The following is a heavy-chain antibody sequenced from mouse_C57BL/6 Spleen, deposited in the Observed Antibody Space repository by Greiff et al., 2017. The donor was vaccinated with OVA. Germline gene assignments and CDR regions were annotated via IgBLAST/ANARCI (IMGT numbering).Heavy chain of an antibody. Sequence: QVQLKQSGAELVRPGASVKLSCKASGYTFTDYYINWVKQRPGQGLEWIARIYPGSGNTYYNEKFKGKATLTAEKSSSTAYMQLSSLTSEDSAVYFCARAPFGLRIPGGFDVWGKGTTVTVTS. D-gene: IGHD2-4*01. CDR1: GYTFTDYY. J-gene: IGHJ1*03. CDR3: ARAPFGLRIPGGFDV. V-gene: IGHV1-76*01. CDR2: IYPGSGNT.